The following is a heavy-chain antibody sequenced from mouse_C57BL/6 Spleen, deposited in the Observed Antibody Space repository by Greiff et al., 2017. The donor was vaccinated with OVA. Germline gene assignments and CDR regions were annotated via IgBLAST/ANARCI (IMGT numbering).Heavy chain of an antibody. CDR1: GYTFTSYW. CDR2: IDPSDSET. J-gene: IGHJ1*03. D-gene: IGHD1-1*01. V-gene: IGHV1-52*01. CDR3: ARGIGSSYRYFDV. Sequence: QVQLQQPGAELVRPGSSVKLSCKASGYTFTSYWMHWVKQRPIQGLEWIGNIDPSDSETHYNQKFKDKATLTVDKSSSTAYMQLSSLTSEDSAVYYCARGIGSSYRYFDVWGTGTTVTVSS.